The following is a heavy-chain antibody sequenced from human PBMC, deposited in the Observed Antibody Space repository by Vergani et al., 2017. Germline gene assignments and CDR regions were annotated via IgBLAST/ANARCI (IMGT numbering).Heavy chain of an antibody. CDR3: ARGGQWLVPFDY. Sequence: QVQLQQWGAGVVKPSGTLSLTCAVFGESFSSFYWSWIRQPPGKGLEWIGEINNDGHTNYNPSLESRVTVSRDTAKNQFSLNLMSVTAADTAMYYCARGGQWLVPFDYWGQGTLVTVSS. CDR2: INNDGHT. CDR1: GESFSSFY. J-gene: IGHJ4*02. D-gene: IGHD6-19*01. V-gene: IGHV4-34*02.